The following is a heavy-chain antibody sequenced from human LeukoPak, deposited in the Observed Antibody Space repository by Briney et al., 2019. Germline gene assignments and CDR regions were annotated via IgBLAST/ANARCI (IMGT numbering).Heavy chain of an antibody. Sequence: GGSLRLSCAASGFTVSSNYMSWVRQAPGKGLEWGSVIYSGGSTYYADSVKGRFTITRDNSKNTLYLKMNSPRAEDRAVYYCARGGVVVPFDYWGQGTLVTVSS. D-gene: IGHD3-22*01. V-gene: IGHV3-53*01. CDR1: GFTVSSNY. J-gene: IGHJ4*02. CDR3: ARGGVVVPFDY. CDR2: IYSGGST.